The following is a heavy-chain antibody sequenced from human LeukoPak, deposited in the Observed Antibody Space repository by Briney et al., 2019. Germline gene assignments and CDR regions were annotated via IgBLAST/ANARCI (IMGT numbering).Heavy chain of an antibody. CDR3: ARVLRYFDWFPKKRDY. J-gene: IGHJ4*02. CDR1: EFTFSSYN. D-gene: IGHD3-9*01. Sequence: GGSLRLSRAASEFTFSSYNMNWVRQAPGKGLEWVSSISSSSSYIYYADSVKGRFTISRDNAKNSLYLQMNSLRAEDTAVYYCARVLRYFDWFPKKRDYWGQGTLVTVSS. V-gene: IGHV3-21*01. CDR2: ISSSSSYI.